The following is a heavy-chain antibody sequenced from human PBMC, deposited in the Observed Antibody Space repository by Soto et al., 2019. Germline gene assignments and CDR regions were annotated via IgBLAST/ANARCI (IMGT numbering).Heavy chain of an antibody. CDR2: IKSKTAGGTT. Sequence: ESGGGLVKPGGSLRLSCVASGFTVSNAWMSWVRQAPGKGLEWVGRIKSKTAGGTTDYAAPVKGRFTISRDDSKNTLYLQMNGLRAEETAVYYCATDRFACPGDSWGQGTLVTVSS. CDR3: ATDRFACPGDS. J-gene: IGHJ4*02. V-gene: IGHV3-15*01. CDR1: GFTVSNAW. D-gene: IGHD3-10*01.